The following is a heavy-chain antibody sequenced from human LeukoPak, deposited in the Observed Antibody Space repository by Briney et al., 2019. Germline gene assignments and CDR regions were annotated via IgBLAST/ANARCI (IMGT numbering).Heavy chain of an antibody. J-gene: IGHJ4*02. CDR1: GGSFSGYY. CDR3: ARGLRFDF. D-gene: IGHD2-15*01. V-gene: IGHV4-34*01. CDR2: INHSGST. Sequence: SETLSLTCAVYGGSFSGYYWSWIRQPPGKGLEWIGEINHSGSTNYNPSLKSRVTISVDTSKNQFSLKLSSVTAADTAVYYCARGLRFDFWGQGTLVTVSS.